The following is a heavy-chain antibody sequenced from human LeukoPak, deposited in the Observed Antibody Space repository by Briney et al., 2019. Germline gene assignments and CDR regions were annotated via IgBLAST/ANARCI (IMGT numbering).Heavy chain of an antibody. Sequence: GGSLRLSCAASGFTFSSYALSWVRQAPGKGLEWVSVISGSGYSTYYADSVKGRFTISRDNSKNTLYLQMNSLRAEDTAVYYCAKSAAGYYDTSASFIDYWGQGTLVTVSS. CDR1: GFTFSSYA. D-gene: IGHD3-22*01. CDR3: AKSAAGYYDTSASFIDY. J-gene: IGHJ4*02. V-gene: IGHV3-23*01. CDR2: ISGSGYST.